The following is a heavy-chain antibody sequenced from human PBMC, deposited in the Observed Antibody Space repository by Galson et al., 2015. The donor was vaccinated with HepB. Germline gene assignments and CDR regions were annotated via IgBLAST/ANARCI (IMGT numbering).Heavy chain of an antibody. Sequence: SVKVSCKASGYKFTSYYMHWVRQAPGQGLEWMGIINPSGGSTDYAQKFRGRLTMTRDTSTSTVFMELSSLRSEDTAVYYCATDNPPNDYIWESRSDIWGQGTMVTVSS. CDR1: GYKFTSYY. D-gene: IGHD3-16*01. CDR3: ATDNPPNDYIWESRSDI. CDR2: INPSGGST. J-gene: IGHJ3*02. V-gene: IGHV1-46*01.